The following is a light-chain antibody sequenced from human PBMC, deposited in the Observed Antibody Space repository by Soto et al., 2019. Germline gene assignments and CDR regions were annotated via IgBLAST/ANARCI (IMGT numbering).Light chain of an antibody. CDR2: EVS. Sequence: QSVLTQPASVSGSPGQSITISCTGTSSDIGGYDYVSWYQQHPGKAPKLMIYEVSKRPSGVPDRFSGSKSGNTASLTVSGLQAEDEADYYCSSYAGSNNLKVFGTGTKVIVL. V-gene: IGLV2-8*01. CDR3: SSYAGSNNLKV. CDR1: SSDIGGYDY. J-gene: IGLJ1*01.